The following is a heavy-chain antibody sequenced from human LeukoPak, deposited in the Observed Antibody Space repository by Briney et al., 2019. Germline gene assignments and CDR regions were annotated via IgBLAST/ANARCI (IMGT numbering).Heavy chain of an antibody. Sequence: GGSLRLACAASGFTFDTYNFNWVRQAPGKVLGWVATIRSYSSYIHYGDSVKGRFTISRDDAERSVYLQMDNVRVEDTAVYFCARYSEVYYYVDVWGTGTTVTVSS. D-gene: IGHD2-21*01. CDR1: GFTFDTYN. J-gene: IGHJ6*03. CDR3: ARYSEVYYYVDV. V-gene: IGHV3-21*01. CDR2: IRSYSSYI.